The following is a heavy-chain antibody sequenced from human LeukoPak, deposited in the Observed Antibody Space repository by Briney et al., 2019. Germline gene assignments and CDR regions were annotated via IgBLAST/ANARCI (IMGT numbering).Heavy chain of an antibody. CDR1: GFTFSSYG. V-gene: IGHV3-23*01. J-gene: IGHJ4*02. CDR3: ARGRDADSAWFY. D-gene: IGHD2-21*01. Sequence: GGSLRLSCAASGFTFSSYGMSWVRQAPGKGLEWVSSFSGSSGSTYYADSVRGRFTISRDNSKNSLYLQMNSLRADDTAVYYCARGRDADSAWFYWGQGTLVTVSS. CDR2: FSGSSGST.